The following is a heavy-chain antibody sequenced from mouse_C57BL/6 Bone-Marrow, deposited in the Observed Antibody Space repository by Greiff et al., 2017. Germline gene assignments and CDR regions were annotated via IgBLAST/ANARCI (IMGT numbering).Heavy chain of an antibody. CDR3: TIGDGYPHWYFDV. CDR2: ISSGGDYS. Sequence: DVKLVESGEGLVKPGGSLKLSCAASGFTFSSSAMSWVRQTPEKRLEWVAYISSGGDYSYYADTVKGRFTIARDNARNTLYLQMSSLKSEDTAMYYCTIGDGYPHWYFDVWGTGTTVTVSS. CDR1: GFTFSSSA. V-gene: IGHV5-9-1*02. D-gene: IGHD2-3*01. J-gene: IGHJ1*03.